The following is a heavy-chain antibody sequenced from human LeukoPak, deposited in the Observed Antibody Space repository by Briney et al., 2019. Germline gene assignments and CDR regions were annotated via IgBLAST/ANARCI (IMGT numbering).Heavy chain of an antibody. J-gene: IGHJ3*02. CDR1: GYTFTAYD. V-gene: IGHV1-8*01. D-gene: IGHD2-15*01. CDR2: MDPNSDNT. Sequence: PVASVKVSCKASGYTFTAYDINWLRQATGQGLEWMGWMDPNSDNTGSAQKFRGRVTMTRSTSINTAYMELSNLRSEDTAIYYCAITSDIIVVVVSERDAFDIWGQGTKVTVSS. CDR3: AITSDIIVVVVSERDAFDI.